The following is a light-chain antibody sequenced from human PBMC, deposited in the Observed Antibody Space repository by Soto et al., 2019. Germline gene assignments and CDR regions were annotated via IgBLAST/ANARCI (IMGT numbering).Light chain of an antibody. CDR2: SAS. CDR1: QSVSSN. V-gene: IGKV3-15*01. CDR3: QQYNFWPPLT. J-gene: IGKJ4*01. Sequence: EVVMTQSPATLCVSPGERATLSCRASQSVSSNLAWYQQKPGQAPSLLIYSASTRATGIPARFSGSGSGTEFTLTISSLQSEDFAVYYCQQYNFWPPLTFGGGTKGEIK.